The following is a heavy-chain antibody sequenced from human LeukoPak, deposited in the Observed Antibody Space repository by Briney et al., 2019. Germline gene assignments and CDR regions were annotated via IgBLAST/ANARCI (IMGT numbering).Heavy chain of an antibody. D-gene: IGHD5-18*01. CDR2: IRYDGSNK. J-gene: IGHJ4*02. CDR3: ASVDTAMGTVDY. Sequence: GGSLRLSCAASGFTFSSYGMHWVRQAPGKGLEWVAFIRYDGSNKYYADSVKGRFTISRDNSKNTLYLQMNSLRAEDTAVYYCASVDTAMGTVDYWGQGTLVTVSS. CDR1: GFTFSSYG. V-gene: IGHV3-30*02.